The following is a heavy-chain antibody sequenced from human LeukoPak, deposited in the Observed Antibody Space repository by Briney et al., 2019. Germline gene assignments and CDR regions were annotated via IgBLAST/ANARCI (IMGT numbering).Heavy chain of an antibody. CDR1: SINSNRYY. J-gene: IGHJ4*02. CDR3: TAEKNGSPHY. D-gene: IGHD2-8*01. V-gene: IGHV4-39*07. Sequence: SETLSLTCTGSINSNRYYWSWVRQPPGKGLEWIASIYYTGSTYYNPSLKSRVTISLDMSKNEFFLTMTSVTAADTAVYFCTAEKNGSPHYWGQGTQVTVSS. CDR2: IYYTGST.